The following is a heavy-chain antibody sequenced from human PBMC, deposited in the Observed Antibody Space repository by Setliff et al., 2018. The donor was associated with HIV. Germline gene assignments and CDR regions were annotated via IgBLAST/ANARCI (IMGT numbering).Heavy chain of an antibody. V-gene: IGHV4-39*02. J-gene: IGHJ1*01. Sequence: SETLSLTCAVSGGSISSSSYYWGWIRQPPGKGLEWIGSIYYSGSTYYNPSLKSRVTISVDTSKNQFSLKLSSVTAADTAIYYCARELVGYFQHWGQGTLVTVSS. D-gene: IGHD2-2*01. CDR1: GGSISSSSYY. CDR2: IYYSGST. CDR3: ARELVGYFQH.